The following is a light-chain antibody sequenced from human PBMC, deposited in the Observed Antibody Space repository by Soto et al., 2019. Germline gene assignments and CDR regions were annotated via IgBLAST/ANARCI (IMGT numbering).Light chain of an antibody. CDR1: SGHSSYI. J-gene: IGLJ2*01. CDR3: ETWVSHTVV. CDR2: LEGSGSY. V-gene: IGLV4-60*03. Sequence: QLVLTQSSSASASLGSSVKLTCTLSSGHSSYIIAWHQQQPGKAPRYLMKLEGSGSYNKGSGVPDRFSGSSSGADRYLTISNLQSEDEADYYFETWVSHTVVFGGGTKLTVL.